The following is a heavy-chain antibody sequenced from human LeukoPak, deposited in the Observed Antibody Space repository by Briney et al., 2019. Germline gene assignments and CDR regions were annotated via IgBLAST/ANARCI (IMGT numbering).Heavy chain of an antibody. CDR3: AQMGTKWLTDY. Sequence: PSETLSLTCAVYGGSFSGDYWSWIRQPPGKGLEWIGYIYYSGSTNYNPSLKSRVTISVDTSKNQFSLKLSSVTAADTAVYYCAQMGTKWLTDYWGQGTLVTVSS. D-gene: IGHD3-22*01. CDR1: GGSFSGDY. V-gene: IGHV4-59*08. J-gene: IGHJ4*02. CDR2: IYYSGST.